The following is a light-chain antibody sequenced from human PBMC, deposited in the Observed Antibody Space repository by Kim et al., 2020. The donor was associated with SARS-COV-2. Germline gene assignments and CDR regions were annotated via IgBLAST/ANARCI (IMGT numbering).Light chain of an antibody. Sequence: APGERATLSCRTSQSVSSSYLAWFQHKPRQAPRLLIYAAFNRATGIPDRFTGSGSGTDFTLTLSRLEPEDFAVYYCHHFGGTLWTFGQGTKVDSK. CDR2: AAF. J-gene: IGKJ1*01. CDR3: HHFGGTLWT. V-gene: IGKV3-20*01. CDR1: QSVSSSY.